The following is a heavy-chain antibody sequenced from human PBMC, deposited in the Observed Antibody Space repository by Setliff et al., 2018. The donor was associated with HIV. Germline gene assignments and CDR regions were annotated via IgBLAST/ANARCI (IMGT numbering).Heavy chain of an antibody. CDR3: ATQFKTTKAFDP. D-gene: IGHD4-17*01. J-gene: IGHJ5*02. V-gene: IGHV1-46*01. CDR2: FNPSGGST. Sequence: ASVKVSCKASGYTFTEYYIHWVRQAPGQGLEWMGWFNPSGGSTSYAQKFQGRVTMTRDTSTSTVYMELSSLRSEDTAVYYCATQFKTTKAFDPWGQGTLVTVSS. CDR1: GYTFTEYY.